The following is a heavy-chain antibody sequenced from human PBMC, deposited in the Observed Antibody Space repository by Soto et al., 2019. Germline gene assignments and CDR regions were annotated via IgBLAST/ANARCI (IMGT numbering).Heavy chain of an antibody. CDR2: IIPIFGTA. D-gene: IGHD3-22*01. CDR1: GGTFSSYA. Sequence: GASVKVSCKASGGTFSSYAISWVRQAPGQGLEWMGGIIPIFGTANYAQKFQGRVTITADESTSTAYMELSSLRSEDTAMYYCARDGNLYDSSAYYYIYLGHGIMVTVS. J-gene: IGHJ4*01. CDR3: ARDGNLYDSSAYYYIY. V-gene: IGHV1-69*13.